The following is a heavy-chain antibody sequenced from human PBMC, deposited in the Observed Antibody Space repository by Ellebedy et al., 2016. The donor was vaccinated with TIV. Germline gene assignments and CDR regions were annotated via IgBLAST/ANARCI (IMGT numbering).Heavy chain of an antibody. CDR1: GFTVSSNY. Sequence: GESLKISCAASGFTVSSNYMNWVRQAPGKGLEWVSVIYSGGDGGGTYYADSVKGRFTISRDNSKNTLYLQMNSLRAEDTAVYYCARDAAGNGGKLDYWGQGALVTVSS. D-gene: IGHD4-23*01. J-gene: IGHJ4*02. V-gene: IGHV3-53*01. CDR2: IYSGGDGGGT. CDR3: ARDAAGNGGKLDY.